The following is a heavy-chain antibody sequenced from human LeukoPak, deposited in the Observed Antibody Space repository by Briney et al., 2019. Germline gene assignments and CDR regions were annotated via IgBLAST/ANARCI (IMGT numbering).Heavy chain of an antibody. CDR2: IYYSGST. J-gene: IGHJ3*02. CDR3: ARQIVGYCSSTSCRPGASDI. D-gene: IGHD2-2*01. CDR1: GGSISSYY. V-gene: IGHV4-59*08. Sequence: PSETLSLTCTVSGGSISSYYWSWIRQPPRKGLEWIGYIYYSGSTNYNPSLKSRVTISVDTSKNQFSLKLSSVTAADTAVYYCARQIVGYCSSTSCRPGASDIWGQGTMVTVSS.